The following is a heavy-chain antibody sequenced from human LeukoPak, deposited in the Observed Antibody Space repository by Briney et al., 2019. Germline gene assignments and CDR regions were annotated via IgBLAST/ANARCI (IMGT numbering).Heavy chain of an antibody. Sequence: PSQTLSLTCAISGDSVSSNSAAWNWIRQSPSRGLEWLGRTYYRSKWYNDYAVSVKSRITINPDTSKNQFSLQLNSVTPEDTAVYYCARASIWLVAGTHYYYYYMDVWGKGTTVTVSS. CDR2: TYYRSKWYN. V-gene: IGHV6-1*01. J-gene: IGHJ6*03. D-gene: IGHD6-19*01. CDR3: ARASIWLVAGTHYYYYYMDV. CDR1: GDSVSSNSAA.